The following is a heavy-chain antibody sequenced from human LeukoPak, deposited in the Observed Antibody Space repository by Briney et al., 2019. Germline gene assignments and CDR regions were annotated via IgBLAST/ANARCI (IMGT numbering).Heavy chain of an antibody. J-gene: IGHJ4*02. CDR3: AREYTLYRSGWFLDY. Sequence: SQTLSLTCTVSGGSISSGSYYWSWIRQPPGKGLEWIGSIDYSGSTCYNPSLKSRATISIDTSKNQFSLKLSSVTAADTAVYYCAREYTLYRSGWFLDYWGQGTVVTVSS. V-gene: IGHV4-39*07. CDR2: IDYSGST. CDR1: GGSISSGSYY. D-gene: IGHD6-19*01.